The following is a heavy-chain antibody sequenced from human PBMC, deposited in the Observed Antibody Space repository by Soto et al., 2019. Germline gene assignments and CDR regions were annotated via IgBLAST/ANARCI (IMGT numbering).Heavy chain of an antibody. CDR2: TYYRSKWYN. V-gene: IGHV6-1*01. CDR3: AITAGAAGTGSNWFDP. Sequence: KQSQTLSLTCAISGDSVSSNSAAWNWIRQSPSRGLEWLGRTYYRSKWYNDYAVSVKSRITINPDTSKNQFSLQLNSVTPEDTAVYYCAITAGAAGTGSNWFDPWGQGTLVTVSS. J-gene: IGHJ5*02. CDR1: GDSVSSNSAA. D-gene: IGHD6-13*01.